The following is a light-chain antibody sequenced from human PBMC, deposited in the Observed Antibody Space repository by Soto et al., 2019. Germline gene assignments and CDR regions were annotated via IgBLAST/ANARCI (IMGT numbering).Light chain of an antibody. V-gene: IGKV3-20*01. CDR2: GAS. CDR1: QSVNGNY. J-gene: IGKJ2*01. CDR3: QQYGSSFRYT. Sequence: EIVLTQSPDTLSLSPGERATLSCRASQSVNGNYLTWYQQKPGQAPRLLIYGASTRATGTPDRFSGSGSGTDFTLTISRLEPEDFAVYYCQQYGSSFRYTFGQGTKLEIK.